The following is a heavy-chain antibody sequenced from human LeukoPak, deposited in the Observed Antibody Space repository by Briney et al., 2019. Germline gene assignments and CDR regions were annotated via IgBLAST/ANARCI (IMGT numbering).Heavy chain of an antibody. D-gene: IGHD2-15*01. CDR1: GFIFSDYY. CDR2: ITNIDSTK. J-gene: IGHJ4*02. Sequence: VGSLRLSCAASGFIFSDYYMTWIRQAPGKGLEWVSYITNIDSTKKYADSVKGRFTISRDNAKNSLFLQMNSLRAEDTAVYYCARRTRSQDFDYWGQGTLVTVSS. CDR3: ARRTRSQDFDY. V-gene: IGHV3-11*04.